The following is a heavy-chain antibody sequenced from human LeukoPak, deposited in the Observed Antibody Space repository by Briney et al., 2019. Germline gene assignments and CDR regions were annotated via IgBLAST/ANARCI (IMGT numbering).Heavy chain of an antibody. V-gene: IGHV3-64D*06. J-gene: IGHJ3*02. Sequence: GGSLRLSCSASGFTFSSYAMHWVRQAPGKGLEYVSGLSSNGGYTYYADSVKDRFIISRDNSKNTLYLQMSSLRAEDTAVYYCVKETVVVVAATPDAFDIWGQGTMVTVSS. CDR2: LSSNGGYT. CDR3: VKETVVVVAATPDAFDI. CDR1: GFTFSSYA. D-gene: IGHD2-15*01.